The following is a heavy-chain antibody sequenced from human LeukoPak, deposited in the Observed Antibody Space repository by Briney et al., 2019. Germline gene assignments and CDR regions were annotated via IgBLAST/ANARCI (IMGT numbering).Heavy chain of an antibody. J-gene: IGHJ5*02. V-gene: IGHV3-30*03. Sequence: PGGSLRLSCAASGLTLSRYDMHWVRQAPGKGLEWVAVISYDGSTKNYADSVKDRFTISRDNSENTLYLQMSSPRVEDTAVYYCAGVPNVREGEWFDPWGQGTLVTVSS. CDR3: AGVPNVREGEWFDP. CDR1: GLTLSRYD. D-gene: IGHD3-16*01. CDR2: ISYDGSTK.